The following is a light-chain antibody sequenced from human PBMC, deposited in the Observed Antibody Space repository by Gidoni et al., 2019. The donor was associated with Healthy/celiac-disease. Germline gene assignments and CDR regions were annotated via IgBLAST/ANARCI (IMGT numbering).Light chain of an antibody. CDR1: QGSRKD. J-gene: IGKJ1*01. Sequence: DIQMTQSPSSRSASVGDRVTITCRSRQGSRKDLGWYQQKPGQAPKRLIYAASSLQSGVPSRCSGSGSGTEFTLTISSLQPEDFATYYCLQHNSYPRTFXQXTKVEIK. V-gene: IGKV1-17*01. CDR2: AAS. CDR3: LQHNSYPRT.